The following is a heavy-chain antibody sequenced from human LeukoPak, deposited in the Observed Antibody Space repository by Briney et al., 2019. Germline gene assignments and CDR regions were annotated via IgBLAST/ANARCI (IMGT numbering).Heavy chain of an antibody. J-gene: IGHJ4*02. D-gene: IGHD6-13*01. CDR1: GYTFTSYG. V-gene: IGHV1-18*01. Sequence: ASVKVSCKASGYTFTSYGISWVRQAPGQGLEWMGWISAYNGNTNYAQKLQGRVTMTTDTSTSTAYVELRSLRSDDTAVYYCARDSIAAADFDYWGQGTLVTVSS. CDR3: ARDSIAAADFDY. CDR2: ISAYNGNT.